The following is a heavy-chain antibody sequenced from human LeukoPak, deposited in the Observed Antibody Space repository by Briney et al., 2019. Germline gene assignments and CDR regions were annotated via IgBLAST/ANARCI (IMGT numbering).Heavy chain of an antibody. CDR2: INHSGST. D-gene: IGHD3-10*01. CDR3: ARGDHGSGSYYPSYYYYYYGMDV. CDR1: GGSFSGYY. Sequence: SETLSLTCAVYGGSFSGYYWSWIRQPPGKGLEWIGEINHSGSTNYNPSLKSQVTISVDTSKNQFSLRLSSVTAADTAVYYCARGDHGSGSYYPSYYYYYYGMDVWGKGTTVTVSS. V-gene: IGHV4-34*01. J-gene: IGHJ6*04.